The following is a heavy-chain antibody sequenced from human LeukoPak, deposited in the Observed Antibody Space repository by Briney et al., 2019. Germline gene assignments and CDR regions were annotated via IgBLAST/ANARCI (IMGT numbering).Heavy chain of an antibody. Sequence: ASVKVSCKASGYTFTSYGTSWVRQAPGQGLEWMGWISAYNGNTNYAQKLQGRVTMTTDTSTSTAYMELRSLRSDDTAVYYCARVGGFVVVPWFDPWGQGTLVTVSS. V-gene: IGHV1-18*01. CDR3: ARVGGFVVVPWFDP. CDR2: ISAYNGNT. D-gene: IGHD2-2*01. CDR1: GYTFTSYG. J-gene: IGHJ5*02.